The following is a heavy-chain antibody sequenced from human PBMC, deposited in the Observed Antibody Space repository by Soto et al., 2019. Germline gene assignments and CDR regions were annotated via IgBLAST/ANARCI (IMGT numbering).Heavy chain of an antibody. Sequence: QVQLQQWGAGLLKPSETLSLTCAVYGGSFSGYYWSWIRQPPGKGLEWIGEIIHRGSTNYNPSLTSRVTISLDTSGNEFSLKLGSLTAADTAMYFCARGGGSTWSYYAMDVWGQGPTVTVSS. D-gene: IGHD6-13*01. CDR1: GGSFSGYY. CDR3: ARGGGSTWSYYAMDV. J-gene: IGHJ6*02. CDR2: IIHRGST. V-gene: IGHV4-34*01.